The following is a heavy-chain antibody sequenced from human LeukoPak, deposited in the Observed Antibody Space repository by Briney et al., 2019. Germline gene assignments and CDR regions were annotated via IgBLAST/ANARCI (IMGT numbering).Heavy chain of an antibody. CDR2: ISGSGIST. CDR3: AKDQFGYNKSIDC. CDR1: GFTFSIHA. V-gene: IGHV3-23*01. Sequence: GGSLRLSCAASGFTFSIHAMNWVRQAPGKGLEWVSAISGSGISTYYADSVKGRFTISRDNSKNTVYLQVNSLRVEDTAVYYCAKDQFGYNKSIDCWGQGILVTVSS. J-gene: IGHJ4*02. D-gene: IGHD5-24*01.